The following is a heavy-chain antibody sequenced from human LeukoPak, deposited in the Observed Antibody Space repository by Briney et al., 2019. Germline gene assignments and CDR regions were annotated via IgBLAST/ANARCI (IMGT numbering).Heavy chain of an antibody. D-gene: IGHD3-10*01. Sequence: ASVKVSCKASGYSFTSYYMHWVRQAPGQRLEWMGWINAGNGNTRYSQEFQGRVTITRDTSASTAYMELSSLRSEDMAVYYCARAALLWFGESTTNWFDPWGQGTLVTVSS. CDR2: INAGNGNT. V-gene: IGHV1-3*03. CDR3: ARAALLWFGESTTNWFDP. CDR1: GYSFTSYY. J-gene: IGHJ5*02.